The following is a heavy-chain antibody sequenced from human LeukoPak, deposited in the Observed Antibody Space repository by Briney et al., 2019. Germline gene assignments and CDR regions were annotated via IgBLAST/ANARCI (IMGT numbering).Heavy chain of an antibody. D-gene: IGHD5-18*01. Sequence: GASVKVSCTVSGSSLSESFLYWVRPAPGKGLGCMGVFDVIDGETLYAKRLQSRVTMTEDSSTDTAYVELSSLRSDNTAFYYCAAGHPYSHLDYWGQGTPVTVSS. CDR2: FDVIDGET. V-gene: IGHV1-24*01. CDR3: AAGHPYSHLDY. J-gene: IGHJ4*02. CDR1: GSSLSESF.